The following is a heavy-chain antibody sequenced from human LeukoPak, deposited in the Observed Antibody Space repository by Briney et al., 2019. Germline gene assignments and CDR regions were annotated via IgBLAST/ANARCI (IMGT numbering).Heavy chain of an antibody. CDR2: IYYTET. V-gene: IGHV4-59*02. D-gene: IGHD2-15*01. J-gene: IGHJ1*01. Sequence: SETLSLTCTVSGGSVSNYYWSWIRQSPGKGLEWIGYIYYTETSYNPSLKSRVTISVDTSKNQFSLKLSSVTAADTAVYYCAREPSPPYCSGGSCYYQDWGQGTLVTVSS. CDR1: GGSVSNYY. CDR3: AREPSPPYCSGGSCYYQD.